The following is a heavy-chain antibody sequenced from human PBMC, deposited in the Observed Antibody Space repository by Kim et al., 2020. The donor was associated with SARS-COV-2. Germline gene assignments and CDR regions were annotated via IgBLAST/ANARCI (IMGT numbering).Heavy chain of an antibody. V-gene: IGHV3-11*01. Sequence: VKGRFTISRDNAKNSLYLKMNSLRAEDTAVYYCARDPGVATLSTGYGMDVWGQGTTVTVSS. J-gene: IGHJ6*02. CDR3: ARDPGVATLSTGYGMDV. D-gene: IGHD5-12*01.